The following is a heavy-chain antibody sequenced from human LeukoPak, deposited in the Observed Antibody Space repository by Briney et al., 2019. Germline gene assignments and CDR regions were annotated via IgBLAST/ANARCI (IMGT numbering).Heavy chain of an antibody. J-gene: IGHJ4*02. CDR3: ARIASHSSSWYDGGY. CDR1: GFTFSSYW. V-gene: IGHV3-7*02. Sequence: PGGSLRLSCAASGFTFSSYWMSWVRQAPGKGLEWVANIKQDGSEKYYVDSVKGRFTISRDNAKNTLYLQMNSLRAEDTGVYYCARIASHSSSWYDGGYWGQGTLVTVSS. CDR2: IKQDGSEK. D-gene: IGHD6-13*01.